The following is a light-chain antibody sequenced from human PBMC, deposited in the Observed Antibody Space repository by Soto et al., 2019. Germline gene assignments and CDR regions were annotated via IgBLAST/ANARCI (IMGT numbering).Light chain of an antibody. Sequence: EVVMTQSPATLSVSPGERVTLSFRASQSVRSNLAWYQQKPGQSPRLLIYGASTRATGIPARFSGSGSGTEFTLTISSLQSEDFAVYYCQQYNNWHPITVGPGTRLEIK. V-gene: IGKV3-15*01. J-gene: IGKJ5*01. CDR1: QSVRSN. CDR2: GAS. CDR3: QQYNNWHPIT.